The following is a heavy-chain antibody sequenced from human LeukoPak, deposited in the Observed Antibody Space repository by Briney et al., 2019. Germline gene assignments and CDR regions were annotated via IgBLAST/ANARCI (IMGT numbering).Heavy chain of an antibody. CDR3: ARGGSYRSTYNWFDP. Sequence: GASVKVSCKASGYTFTSYGISWVRQAPGQGLEWMGWISAYNGNTNYAQKLQGRVTMTTDTSTSTAYMELRSLGSDDTAVYYCARGGSYRSTYNWFDPWGQGTLVTVSS. CDR1: GYTFTSYG. J-gene: IGHJ5*02. D-gene: IGHD3-16*02. CDR2: ISAYNGNT. V-gene: IGHV1-18*01.